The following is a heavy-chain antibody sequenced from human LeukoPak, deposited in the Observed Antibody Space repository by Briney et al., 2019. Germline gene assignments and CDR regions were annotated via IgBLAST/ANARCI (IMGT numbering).Heavy chain of an antibody. Sequence: SVKVSCKASGGTFSSYAISWVRQAPGQGLEWMGRIIPILGIANYAQKFQGRVTITVNKSTSTAYMELSSLRSEDTAVYYCAREVVGGYCSSTSCFQFDYWGQGTLVTVSS. CDR2: IIPILGIA. D-gene: IGHD2-2*01. V-gene: IGHV1-69*04. J-gene: IGHJ4*02. CDR3: AREVVGGYCSSTSCFQFDY. CDR1: GGTFSSYA.